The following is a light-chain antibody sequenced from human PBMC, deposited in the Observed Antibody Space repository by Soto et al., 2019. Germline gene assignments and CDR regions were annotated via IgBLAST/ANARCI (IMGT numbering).Light chain of an antibody. CDR3: CSYAGTYTSYV. J-gene: IGLJ1*01. CDR1: SSDVGSYNR. Sequence: QSALTQPPSVSGSPGQSVTISCTGTSSDVGSYNRVFWYRQPPGTAPKLMIYDVSKRPSGVPDRFSGSKSGNTASLTISGLQAEDEADYYCCSYAGTYTSYVFGSGTKLTVL. CDR2: DVS. V-gene: IGLV2-11*01.